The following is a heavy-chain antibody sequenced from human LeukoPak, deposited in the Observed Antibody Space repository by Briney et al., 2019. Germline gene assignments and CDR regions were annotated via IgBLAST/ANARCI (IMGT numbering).Heavy chain of an antibody. CDR2: IYPGDSDS. V-gene: IGHV5-51*01. CDR1: GYSFTNNW. Sequence: GESQEISCKGSGYSFTNNWIGWVRQMPGKGLEWMGIIYPGDSDSRYSPSFQGQVTISADKSINAAYLHWSSLKASDTAMYYCARLQVVAALGAFDIWGQGTMVTVSS. CDR3: ARLQVVAALGAFDI. J-gene: IGHJ3*02. D-gene: IGHD2-15*01.